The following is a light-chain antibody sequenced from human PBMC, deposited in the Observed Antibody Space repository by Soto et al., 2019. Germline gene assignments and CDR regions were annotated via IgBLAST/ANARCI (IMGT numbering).Light chain of an antibody. J-gene: IGKJ1*01. Sequence: DIQMTQSPSSLSASVGDRVTITCWASQGISTYLVWYQQKPGTVPKLLIFAASTLHSAVPSRFSGSGSGTDFTLTISSPPPEDVATYYCQYYNGAPWTFGQGTKVEIK. CDR3: QYYNGAPWT. CDR2: AAS. CDR1: QGISTY. V-gene: IGKV1-27*01.